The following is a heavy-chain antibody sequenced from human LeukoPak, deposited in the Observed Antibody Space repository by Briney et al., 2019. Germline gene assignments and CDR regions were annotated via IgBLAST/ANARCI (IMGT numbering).Heavy chain of an antibody. CDR1: GYSFTSYW. CDR2: IDPSDSYT. V-gene: IGHV5-10-1*01. J-gene: IGHJ5*02. Sequence: GESLKISCKGSGYSFTSYWISGVRQVPGKGLEWMGRIDPSDSYTNYSPSFQGHVTISADKSISTAYLQWSSLKASDTAMYYCAYYGSGSYRAPFDPWGQGTLVTVSS. CDR3: AYYGSGSYRAPFDP. D-gene: IGHD3-10*01.